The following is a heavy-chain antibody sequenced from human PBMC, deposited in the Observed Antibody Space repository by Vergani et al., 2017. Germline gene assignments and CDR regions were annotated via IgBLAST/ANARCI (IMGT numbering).Heavy chain of an antibody. CDR2: ISSSSSYI. CDR1: GYTFSSYS. D-gene: IGHD3-10*01. Sequence: EVQLVESGGGLVKPGGSLRLSCAASGYTFSSYSMNWVRQAPGKGLEWVSSISSSSSYIYYADSVKGRFTISRDNAKNSMYLQRNSLRAEDTAVYYCARHRSSRFGELQNWGQGTLVTVSS. J-gene: IGHJ4*02. CDR3: ARHRSSRFGELQN. V-gene: IGHV3-21*01.